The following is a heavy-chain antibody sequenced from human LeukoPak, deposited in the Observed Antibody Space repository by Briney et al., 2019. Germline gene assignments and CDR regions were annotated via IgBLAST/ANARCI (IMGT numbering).Heavy chain of an antibody. CDR1: GYTFTSYG. D-gene: IGHD1-14*01. CDR3: ARGSSRFLAVSVRNPHAFDI. Sequence: GASVKVSCKASGYTFTSYGISWVRQAPGQGLEWMGWISAYNGNTNYAQKLQGRVTMTTDTSTSTAYMELRSLRSDDTAVYYCARGSSRFLAVSVRNPHAFDIWGQGTMVTVSS. J-gene: IGHJ3*02. V-gene: IGHV1-18*01. CDR2: ISAYNGNT.